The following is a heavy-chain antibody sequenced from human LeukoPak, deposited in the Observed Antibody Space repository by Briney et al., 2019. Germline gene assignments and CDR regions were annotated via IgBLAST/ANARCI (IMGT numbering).Heavy chain of an antibody. D-gene: IGHD3-10*01. CDR2: IYNSGNT. Sequence: PSETLSLTCTVSGGSISSGSYYWSWLRQPAGKGLEWIGRIYNSGNTNYNPSLKSRVTISVDTSKNQFSLKLNSVTAADTAVYYCARSGTYYNNWFDPWGQGTLVTVSS. CDR1: GGSISSGSYY. V-gene: IGHV4-61*02. J-gene: IGHJ5*02. CDR3: ARSGTYYNNWFDP.